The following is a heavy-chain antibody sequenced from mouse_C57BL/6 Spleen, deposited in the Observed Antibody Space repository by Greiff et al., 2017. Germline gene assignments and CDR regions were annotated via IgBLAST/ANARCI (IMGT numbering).Heavy chain of an antibody. Sequence: VKLQQSGAELVRPGTSVKVSCKASGYAFTNYLIEWVKQRPGQGLEWIGVINPGSGGTNYNEKFKGKATLTADKSSSTAYMQLRSLTSEDSAVDFCARDYGSSYWFAYWGQGTLVTVSA. CDR1: GYAFTNYL. V-gene: IGHV1-54*01. CDR2: INPGSGGT. J-gene: IGHJ3*01. CDR3: ARDYGSSYWFAY. D-gene: IGHD1-1*01.